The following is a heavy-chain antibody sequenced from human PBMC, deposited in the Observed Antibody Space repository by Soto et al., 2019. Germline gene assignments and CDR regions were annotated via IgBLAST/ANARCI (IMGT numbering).Heavy chain of an antibody. D-gene: IGHD3-22*01. J-gene: IGHJ5*02. CDR1: GGSFSGYY. CDR2: INHSGST. Sequence: QVQLQQWGAGLLKPSETLSLTCAVYGGSFSGYYWSWIRQPPGKGLEWIGEINHSGSTNYNPSLKSRVTISVDTSKNQFSLKLSSVTAADTAVYYCARVKWLSGWFDPWGQGTLVTVSS. CDR3: ARVKWLSGWFDP. V-gene: IGHV4-34*01.